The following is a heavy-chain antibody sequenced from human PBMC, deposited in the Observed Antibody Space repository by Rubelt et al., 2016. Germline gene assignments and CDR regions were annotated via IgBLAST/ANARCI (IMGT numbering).Heavy chain of an antibody. J-gene: IGHJ4*02. CDR1: GYTFTSYG. D-gene: IGHD4-23*01. Sequence: QVQLVQSGAEVKKPGASVKVSCKASGYTFTSYGISWVRQAPGQGLEWMGWISAYNGNTNYAQKPRGRVRRTTDAPTSTAYMELRGLRSDDTAVYYWARDVGGNSGLYYFDYWGQGTLVTVSS. V-gene: IGHV1-18*01. CDR3: ARDVGGNSGLYYFDY. CDR2: ISAYNGNT.